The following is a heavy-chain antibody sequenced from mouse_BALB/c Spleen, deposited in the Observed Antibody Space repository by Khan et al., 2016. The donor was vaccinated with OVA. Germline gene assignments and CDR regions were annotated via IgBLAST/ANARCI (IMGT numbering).Heavy chain of an antibody. CDR3: ARRTTGYTMDY. CDR1: GYTFTSYT. CDR2: INPRSGYS. Sequence: QVQLKQSGAELARPGASVKMSCKASGYTFTSYTMHWIMQSPGQGLEWIGYINPRSGYSNYNKKFNDKATLTADKSSSTVYMQLSSLTSEDSSAYYYARRTTGYTMDYWGQGTSVTVSS. J-gene: IGHJ4*01. V-gene: IGHV1-4*01. D-gene: IGHD2-14*01.